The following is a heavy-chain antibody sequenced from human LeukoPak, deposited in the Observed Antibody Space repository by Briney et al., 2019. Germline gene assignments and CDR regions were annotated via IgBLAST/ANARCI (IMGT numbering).Heavy chain of an antibody. D-gene: IGHD3-10*01. CDR2: ISSSSSYI. V-gene: IGHV3-21*01. CDR1: GFTFSSYS. J-gene: IGHJ4*02. Sequence: GGSLRLSCAASGFTFSSYSMNWVRQAPGKGLEWVSSISSSSSYIYYADSVKGRFTISRDNAKNSVYLQMNSLRVEDTAVCYCAPYYYGSGTSLGYWGQGTLVTVSS. CDR3: APYYYGSGTSLGY.